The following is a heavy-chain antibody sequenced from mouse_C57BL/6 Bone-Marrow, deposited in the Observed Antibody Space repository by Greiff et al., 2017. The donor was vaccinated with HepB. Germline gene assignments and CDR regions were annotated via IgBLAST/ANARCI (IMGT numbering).Heavy chain of an antibody. D-gene: IGHD2-4*01. CDR3: ARDPNTVYDYDVDYAMDY. CDR1: GFNFSSYA. CDR2: ISDGGSYT. J-gene: IGHJ4*01. V-gene: IGHV5-4*01. Sequence: EVQRVESGGGLVKPGGSLKLSCAASGFNFSSYAMSWVRQTPEKRLEWVATISDGGSYTYYPDNVKGRFTISRDNAKNNLYLQMSHLKSEGTAMDYCARDPNTVYDYDVDYAMDYWGQGTSVTVSS.